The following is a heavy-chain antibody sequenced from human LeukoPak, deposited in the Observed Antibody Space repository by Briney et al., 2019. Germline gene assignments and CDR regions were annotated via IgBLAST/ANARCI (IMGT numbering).Heavy chain of an antibody. CDR3: ARSPRLCSSTSCRYMDV. CDR1: GGPISSYY. Sequence: SETLSLTCTVSGGPISSYYWSWIRQPPGKGLEWIGYVYDSESTNYNPPLKGRVAISLDTSKSQFSLRLTSVTAADSAVYFCARSPRLCSSTSCRYMDVWGKGITVTVSS. V-gene: IGHV4-59*01. J-gene: IGHJ6*03. CDR2: VYDSEST. D-gene: IGHD2-2*01.